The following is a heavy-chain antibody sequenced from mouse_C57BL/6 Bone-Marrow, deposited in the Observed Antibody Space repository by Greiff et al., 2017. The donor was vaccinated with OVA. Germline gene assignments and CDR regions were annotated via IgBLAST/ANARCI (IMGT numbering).Heavy chain of an antibody. V-gene: IGHV1-61*01. CDR1: GYTFTSYW. CDR2: TYPSDSET. J-gene: IGHJ2*01. CDR3: ARFPNSTSY. Sequence: QVQLQQPGAELVRPGSSVKLSCKASGYTFTSYWMDWVKQRPGQGLEWIGNTYPSDSETHYNQKFKDKATLTVDKSSSTAYMQLSSLTSEDSAVYYCARFPNSTSYWGQGTTLTVSS.